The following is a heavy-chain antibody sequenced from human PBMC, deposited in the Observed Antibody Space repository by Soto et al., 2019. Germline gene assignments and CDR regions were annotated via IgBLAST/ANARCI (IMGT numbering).Heavy chain of an antibody. D-gene: IGHD2-15*01. CDR3: ARDFSVVVVGADYYYGMDV. J-gene: IGHJ6*02. CDR2: ISYDGSNK. CDR1: GFTFSSYA. V-gene: IGHV3-30-3*01. Sequence: ESGGGVVQPGRSLRLSCAASGFTFSSYAMHWVRQAPGKGLEWVAVISYDGSNKYYADSVKGRFTISRDNSKNTLYLQMNSLRAEDTAVYYCARDFSVVVVGADYYYGMDVWGQGTTVTVSS.